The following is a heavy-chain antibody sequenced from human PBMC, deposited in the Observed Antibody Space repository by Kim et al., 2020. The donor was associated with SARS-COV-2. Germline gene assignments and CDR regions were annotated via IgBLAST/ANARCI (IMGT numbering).Heavy chain of an antibody. CDR3: SRAMTVDGFDP. V-gene: IGHV4-59*13. D-gene: IGHD4-17*01. J-gene: IGHJ5*02. CDR1: GGSISSYY. Sequence: SETLSLTCTVSGGSISSYYWSWIRQPPGKGLEWIGYIYYSGSTNYNPSLKSRVTISVDTSKNQFSLKLSSVTAADTAVYYCSRAMTVDGFDPWGQGTLVTVSS. CDR2: IYYSGST.